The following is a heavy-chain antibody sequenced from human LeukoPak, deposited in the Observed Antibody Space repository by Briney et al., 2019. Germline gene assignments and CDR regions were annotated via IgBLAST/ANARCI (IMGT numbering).Heavy chain of an antibody. J-gene: IGHJ4*02. Sequence: GRSLRLSCAASGLTFRSYGMHWIRQAPGKGLEWVAVISTDGSYTHYADSVKGRFTVSRDNSNNVLHLQMNSLRSEDTAVYYCVKDLPRGTIFGVVTRGYWGQGTLVTVSS. D-gene: IGHD3-3*01. V-gene: IGHV3-30*18. CDR3: VKDLPRGTIFGVVTRGY. CDR2: ISTDGSYT. CDR1: GLTFRSYG.